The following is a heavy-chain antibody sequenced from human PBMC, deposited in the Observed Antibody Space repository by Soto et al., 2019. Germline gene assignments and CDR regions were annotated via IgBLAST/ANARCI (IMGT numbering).Heavy chain of an antibody. CDR1: GGSISSGGYS. CDR3: ARVPGP. J-gene: IGHJ5*02. V-gene: IGHV4-30-2*01. Sequence: QLQLQESGSGLVKPSQTLSLTCAVSGGSISSGGYSWSWIRQPPGKCLEWIGYIYPSGSTYYNPSPKSRATVSVDRSKNQFSLKLSSVTAADTAVYYGARVPGPWGQGTLVTVSS. CDR2: IYPSGST.